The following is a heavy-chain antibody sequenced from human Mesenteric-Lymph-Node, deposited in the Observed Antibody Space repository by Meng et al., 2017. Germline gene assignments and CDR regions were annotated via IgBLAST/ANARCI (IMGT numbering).Heavy chain of an antibody. D-gene: IGHD5-18*01. CDR1: GYTFTGYY. CDR2: INPNSGGT. J-gene: IGHJ4*02. Sequence: ASVKVSCKASGYTFTGYYMHWVRQAPGQGLEWMGWINPNSGGTNYAQKFQGRVTMTRDTSISTAYMELSRLRSDDTAVYYCASAPPAMVSSYYDYWGQGTLVTFSS. V-gene: IGHV1-2*02. CDR3: ASAPPAMVSSYYDY.